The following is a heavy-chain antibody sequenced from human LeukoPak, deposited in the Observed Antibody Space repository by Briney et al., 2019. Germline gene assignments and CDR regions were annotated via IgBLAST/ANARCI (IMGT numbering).Heavy chain of an antibody. CDR1: GGSLESYY. Sequence: PSETLSLTCTVSGGSLESYYWSWIRQPPGKGLEWIGYIYYTGSTEYHPSLKSRVTISLDTSKNQFSLKLTSVTAADTAVYYCARVYQSAEYYFDYWGRGNLVSVSS. CDR3: ARVYQSAEYYFDY. V-gene: IGHV4-59*01. J-gene: IGHJ4*02. D-gene: IGHD2-2*01. CDR2: IYYTGST.